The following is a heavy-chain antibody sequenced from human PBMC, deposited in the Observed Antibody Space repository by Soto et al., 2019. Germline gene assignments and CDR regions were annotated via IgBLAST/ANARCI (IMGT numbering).Heavy chain of an antibody. Sequence: PSETLSLTCTVSGGSISSGGYYWSWIRQYPAKGLEWIAYIHYSGRTYYNPSLKSRVSISVDTSRNQFSLRLSSVTAADTAVYYCARESGKLERSLLPPSIFDPWGQGTLVTVSS. CDR1: GGSISSGGYY. CDR3: ARESGKLERSLLPPSIFDP. CDR2: IHYSGRT. D-gene: IGHD1-1*01. J-gene: IGHJ5*02. V-gene: IGHV4-31*03.